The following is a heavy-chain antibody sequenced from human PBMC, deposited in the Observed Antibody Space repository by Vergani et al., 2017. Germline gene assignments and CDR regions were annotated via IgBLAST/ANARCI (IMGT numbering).Heavy chain of an antibody. CDR3: ARVSGSAADLDY. CDR2: IYYSGST. Sequence: QVQLQESGPGLVKPSQTLSLTCTVSGGSISSSSYYWGWIRQPPGKGLEWIGSIYYSGSTYYKPSLKSRVTISVDTSKNQFSLKLSSVTAADTAVYYCARVSGSAADLDYWGQGTLVTVSS. J-gene: IGHJ4*02. CDR1: GGSISSSSYY. V-gene: IGHV4-39*01. D-gene: IGHD6-13*01.